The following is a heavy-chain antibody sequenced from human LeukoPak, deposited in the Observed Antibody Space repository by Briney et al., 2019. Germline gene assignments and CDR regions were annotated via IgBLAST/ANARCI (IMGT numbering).Heavy chain of an antibody. CDR3: ARVKSLRVVRCFDP. J-gene: IGHJ5*02. D-gene: IGHD4-17*01. CDR2: INPNSGGT. Sequence: GASVKVSCKASGYTFTGYYMHWVRQAPGQGLEWMGWINPNSGGTNYAQKFQGRVTMTRATSISTAYMDLSRMTSDDTAVYYCARVKSLRVVRCFDPWGKGTLVTVSS. V-gene: IGHV1-2*02. CDR1: GYTFTGYY.